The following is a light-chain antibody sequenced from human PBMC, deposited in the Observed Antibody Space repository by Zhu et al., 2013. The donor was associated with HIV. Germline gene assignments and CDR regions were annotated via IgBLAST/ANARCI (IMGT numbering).Light chain of an antibody. CDR3: QQSYSSPYT. J-gene: IGKJ2*01. CDR2: SAS. CDR1: QTISNY. V-gene: IGKV1-39*01. Sequence: DIQMTQSPPSLSASLGDRVSITCRANQTISNYLNWYQHKPRKAPNLVIYSASNLQTGVPSRFSGSGSGTDFTLTISSLQREDFATYYCQQSYSSPYTFGQGTKLEIK.